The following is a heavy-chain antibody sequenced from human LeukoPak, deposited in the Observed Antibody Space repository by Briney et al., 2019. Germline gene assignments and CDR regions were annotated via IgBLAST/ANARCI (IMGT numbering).Heavy chain of an antibody. D-gene: IGHD2-21*01. CDR2: IDERGSNA. Sequence: GGSLRLSCAASGFTFSNHWMHWVRQAPGKGLVWDSRIDERGSNAMYADSVKGRFSISKDNAKNTVNLQMNSLRAEDTGVYYCIRDEALWRLDYWGQGTLVTVSS. J-gene: IGHJ4*02. V-gene: IGHV3-74*03. CDR3: IRDEALWRLDY. CDR1: GFTFSNHW.